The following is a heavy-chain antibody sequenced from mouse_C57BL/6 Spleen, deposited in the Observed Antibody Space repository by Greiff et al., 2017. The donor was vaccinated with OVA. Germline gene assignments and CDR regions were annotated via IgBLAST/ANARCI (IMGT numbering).Heavy chain of an antibody. J-gene: IGHJ3*01. V-gene: IGHV1-82*01. CDR2: IYPGDGDT. Sequence: QVQLKESGPELVKPGASVKISCKASGYAFSSSWMNWVKQRPGKGLEWIGRIYPGDGDTNYNGKFKGKATLTADKSSSTAYMQLSSLTSEDSAVYFCARFDYDVRAWFAYWGQGTLVTVSA. CDR3: ARFDYDVRAWFAY. D-gene: IGHD2-4*01. CDR1: GYAFSSSW.